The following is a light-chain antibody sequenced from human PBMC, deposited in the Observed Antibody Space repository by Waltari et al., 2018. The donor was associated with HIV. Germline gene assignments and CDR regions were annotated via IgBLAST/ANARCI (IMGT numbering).Light chain of an antibody. CDR3: QQRSNWPLT. CDR2: DAS. CDR1: QSISTY. J-gene: IGKJ4*01. Sequence: EIVLTQSPPTLSLSPGERATLSCRASQSISTYLAWYHLKSGQAPRLLIYDASKRAPGVPIRFSGSGSGTEFTLIISSLEPEDFAVYFCQQRSNWPLTFGGGTKVDI. V-gene: IGKV3-11*01.